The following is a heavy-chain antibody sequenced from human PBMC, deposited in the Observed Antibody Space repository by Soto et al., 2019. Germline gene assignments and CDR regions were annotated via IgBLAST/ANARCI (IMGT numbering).Heavy chain of an antibody. Sequence: QLQLQESGPGLVKPSETLSLTCTVSGGSISSSSYYWGWIRQPPGKGLEWIGSIYYSGSTYYNPSLKSRVTISVDTSKNQFSLKLSSVTAADTAVDDCARRRAARPSHCDYWGQGTLVTVSS. CDR3: ARRRAARPSHCDY. CDR1: GGSISSSSYY. CDR2: IYYSGST. D-gene: IGHD6-6*01. V-gene: IGHV4-39*01. J-gene: IGHJ4*02.